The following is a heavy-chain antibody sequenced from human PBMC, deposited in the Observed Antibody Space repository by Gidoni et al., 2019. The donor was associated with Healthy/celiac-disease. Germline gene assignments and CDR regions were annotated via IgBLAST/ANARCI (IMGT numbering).Heavy chain of an antibody. CDR3: ARHRYYDFWSGSLWGLYYGMDV. CDR1: GGSFSVYY. Sequence: QVQLQQWGAGLLKPSETLSLTCAVYGGSFSVYYSSWCRQPPGKGLEWIGEINHSGSTNYNPSLKRRVTISVDTSKNQFSLKLSSVTAADTAVYYCARHRYYDFWSGSLWGLYYGMDVWGQGTTVTVSS. D-gene: IGHD3-3*01. J-gene: IGHJ6*02. V-gene: IGHV4-34*01. CDR2: INHSGST.